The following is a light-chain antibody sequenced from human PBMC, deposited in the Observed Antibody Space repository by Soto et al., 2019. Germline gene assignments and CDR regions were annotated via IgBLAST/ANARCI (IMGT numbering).Light chain of an antibody. CDR3: GSYASSLYV. CDR1: SSDVGGYDY. J-gene: IGLJ1*01. V-gene: IGLV2-14*01. CDR2: EVA. Sequence: QSALTQPASVSGSPGQSITISCTGTSSDVGGYDYVSWYQQHPGKAPKLLIYEVANRPSGFSNRFSGSKSGNTASLTISGLQAEDEADYYCGSYASSLYVFGTGTKLTVL.